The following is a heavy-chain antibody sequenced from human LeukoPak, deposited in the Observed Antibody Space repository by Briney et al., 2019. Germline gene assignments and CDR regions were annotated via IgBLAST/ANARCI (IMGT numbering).Heavy chain of an antibody. CDR2: IYYSGST. Sequence: SETLSLTCTVSGGSISSGGYYWSWMRHHPGKGLEGIGYIYYSGSTYYNPYLKSRVTISVDKSKNQFSLKLSSVTAADTAVYYSARGTRPFDYWGHGTLVTVSS. V-gene: IGHV4-31*03. J-gene: IGHJ4*01. CDR1: GGSISSGGYY. D-gene: IGHD3-10*01. CDR3: ARGTRPFDY.